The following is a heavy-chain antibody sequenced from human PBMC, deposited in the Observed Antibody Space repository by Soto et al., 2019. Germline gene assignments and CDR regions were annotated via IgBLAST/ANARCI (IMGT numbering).Heavy chain of an antibody. Sequence: PGGSLRLSCAASGFTFSSYAMSWVRQAPGKGLEWVSAISGSGGSTYYADSVKGRFTISRDNSKNTLYLQMNSLRAEDTAVYYCAKEGYCSGGSCYFRPKHWAQGTLVTVSS. CDR2: ISGSGGST. CDR1: GFTFSSYA. D-gene: IGHD2-15*01. J-gene: IGHJ4*02. V-gene: IGHV3-23*01. CDR3: AKEGYCSGGSCYFRPKH.